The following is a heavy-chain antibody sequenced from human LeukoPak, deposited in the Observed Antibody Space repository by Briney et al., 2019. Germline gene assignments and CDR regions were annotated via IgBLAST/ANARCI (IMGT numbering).Heavy chain of an antibody. CDR1: GGSISSSNSY. V-gene: IGHV4-39*07. J-gene: IGHJ3*02. CDR3: ARDRTATNAFDI. CDR2: IYYSGNT. Sequence: PSETLSLTCIVSGGSISSSNSYWGWIRQPPGKGLEWIGSIYYSGNTYYNSSLKSRVTISVDKSKNQFSLKLSSVTAADTAVYYCARDRTATNAFDIWGQGTTVTISS. D-gene: IGHD5-18*01.